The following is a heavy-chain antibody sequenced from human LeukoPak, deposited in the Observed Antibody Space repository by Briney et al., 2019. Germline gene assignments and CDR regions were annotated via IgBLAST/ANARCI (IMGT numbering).Heavy chain of an antibody. D-gene: IGHD4-17*01. Sequence: GGSLRLSCAASGFTFSSYGMHWVRQAPGKGLEWVAVIWYDGSNKYYAGSVKGRFTISRDNSKNTLYLQMNSLRAEDTAVYYCAGDRTTVLQAYDAFDIWGQGTMVTVSS. J-gene: IGHJ3*02. V-gene: IGHV3-33*01. CDR2: IWYDGSNK. CDR1: GFTFSSYG. CDR3: AGDRTTVLQAYDAFDI.